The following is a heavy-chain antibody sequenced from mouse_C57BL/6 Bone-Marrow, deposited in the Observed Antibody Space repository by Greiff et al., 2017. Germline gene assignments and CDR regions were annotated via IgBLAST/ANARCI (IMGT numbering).Heavy chain of an antibody. Sequence: QVHVKQPGAELVKPGASVTLSCKASGYTFTSYWMHWVKQRPGQGLEWIGMIHPNSGSTNYNEKFKSKATLTVDKSSSTAYMQLSSLTSEDSAVYYCAKGVYDYDEGWGQGTLVTVSA. D-gene: IGHD2-4*01. CDR1: GYTFTSYW. CDR2: IHPNSGST. J-gene: IGHJ3*01. V-gene: IGHV1-64*01. CDR3: AKGVYDYDEG.